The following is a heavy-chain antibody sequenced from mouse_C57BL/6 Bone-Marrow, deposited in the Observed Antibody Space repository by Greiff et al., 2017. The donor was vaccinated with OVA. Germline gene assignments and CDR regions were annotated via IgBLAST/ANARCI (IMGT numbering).Heavy chain of an antibody. J-gene: IGHJ4*01. CDR2: IDPANGNT. Sequence: VQLKESVAELVRPGASAKLSCTASGFTIKNTYMHWVKQRPEQGLEWIGRIDPANGNTKYAPKFQGKATITADTSSNTAYLQLSSLTSEDTAIYYCARLLRCYYAMDYWGQGTSVTVSS. CDR1: GFTIKNTY. V-gene: IGHV14-3*01. D-gene: IGHD1-1*01. CDR3: ARLLRCYYAMDY.